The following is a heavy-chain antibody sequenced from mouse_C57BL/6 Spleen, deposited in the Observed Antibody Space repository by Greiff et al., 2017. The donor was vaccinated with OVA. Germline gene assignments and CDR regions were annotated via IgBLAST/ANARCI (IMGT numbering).Heavy chain of an antibody. CDR3: TTTVVAPWDY. CDR1: GFNIKDDY. Sequence: VHVKQSGAELVRPGASVKLSCTASGFNIKDDYMHWVKQRPDQGLEWIGWIDPENGDTEYASKFQGKATITADTSSNTAYLQLSSLTSEDTAVYYCTTTVVAPWDYWGQGTSVTVSS. D-gene: IGHD1-1*01. CDR2: IDPENGDT. J-gene: IGHJ4*01. V-gene: IGHV14-4*01.